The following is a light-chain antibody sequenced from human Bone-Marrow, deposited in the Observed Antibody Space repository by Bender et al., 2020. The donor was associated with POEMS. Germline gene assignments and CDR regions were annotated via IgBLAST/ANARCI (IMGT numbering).Light chain of an antibody. J-gene: IGLJ3*02. CDR3: ATWDDSLSGWV. CDR2: NYN. Sequence: QSVVTQPPSLSEAPRQRVTISCSGSSSNIGNHGVNWYQQLPGTAPKVLISNYNERPSGVPDRFSGSKSGTSASLAISGLRSEDEATYSCATWDDSLSGWVFGGGTKVTVL. V-gene: IGLV1-47*02. CDR1: SSNIGNHG.